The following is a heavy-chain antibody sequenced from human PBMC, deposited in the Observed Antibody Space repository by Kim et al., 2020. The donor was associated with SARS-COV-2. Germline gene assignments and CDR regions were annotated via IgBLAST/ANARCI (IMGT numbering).Heavy chain of an antibody. CDR1: GFTSSSYG. V-gene: IGHV3-23*01. CDR2: ISASGGST. D-gene: IGHD3-22*01. J-gene: IGHJ3*02. Sequence: GGSLRLSCAASGFTSSSYGMSWVRQAPGKGLEWVSSISASGGSTHYADSVKGRFTISRDDSKSTLYLQMNSLRAEDTAVYYCAKGRSYAMKVLGPPPYDGLDIWGLGTMVTVFS. CDR3: AKGRSYAMKVLGPPPYDGLDI.